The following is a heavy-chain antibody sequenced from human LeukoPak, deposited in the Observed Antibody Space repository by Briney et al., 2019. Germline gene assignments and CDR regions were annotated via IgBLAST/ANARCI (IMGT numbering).Heavy chain of an antibody. J-gene: IGHJ4*02. D-gene: IGHD6-19*01. CDR2: IYYRGGT. CDR3: ARHGSSSGWSLY. CDR1: GGSISSSSYY. Sequence: PSETLSLTCTVSGGSISSSSYYWGWIRQPPGKGLEWIGSIYYRGGTYYNPSLKSPVTIAVDTSKEQFSLRLSSVTAADPAVYYCARHGSSSGWSLYWGQGTLVTVSS. V-gene: IGHV4-39*01.